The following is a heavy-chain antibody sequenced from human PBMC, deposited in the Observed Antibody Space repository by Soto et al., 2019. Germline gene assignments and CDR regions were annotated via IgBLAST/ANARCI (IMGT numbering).Heavy chain of an antibody. CDR1: GGTFSSYA. CDR2: IIPIFGTA. CDR3: ATSVLRFLDSYYYYGMDV. D-gene: IGHD3-3*01. V-gene: IGHV1-69*06. Sequence: GASVKVSCKASGGTFSSYAISWVRQAPGQGLEWMGGIIPIFGTANYAQKFQGRVTITADKSTSTAYMELSSLRSEDTAVYYCATSVLRFLDSYYYYGMDVWGHGTTVTVSS. J-gene: IGHJ6*02.